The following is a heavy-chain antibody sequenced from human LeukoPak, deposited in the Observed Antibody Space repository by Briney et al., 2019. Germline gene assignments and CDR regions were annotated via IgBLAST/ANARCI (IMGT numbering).Heavy chain of an antibody. D-gene: IGHD1-14*01. Sequence: SETLSLTCTVSGGSISSYYWSWIRQSPVRGLEWIGYIFPSGSAFYNPSLESRVTISQDTSENQFSLRLSSVTAADTAVYYCARRNHYFYYMDVWGKGTTVTVSS. J-gene: IGHJ6*03. CDR3: ARRNHYFYYMDV. CDR2: IFPSGSA. V-gene: IGHV4-4*09. CDR1: GGSISSYY.